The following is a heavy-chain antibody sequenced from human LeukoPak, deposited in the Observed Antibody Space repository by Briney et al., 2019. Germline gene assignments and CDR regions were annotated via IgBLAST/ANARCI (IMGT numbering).Heavy chain of an antibody. D-gene: IGHD3-10*01. CDR2: IIPILDLA. CDR1: GGTFSTYG. Sequence: ASVQVSCKASGGTFSTYGISWVRQAPGQGLEWMGRIIPILDLANYAQKFQGRVTITADKSTSTAYMELSSLRSEDTAVYYCARIGAGEQIDYWGQGTLVTVSS. V-gene: IGHV1-69*04. CDR3: ARIGAGEQIDY. J-gene: IGHJ4*02.